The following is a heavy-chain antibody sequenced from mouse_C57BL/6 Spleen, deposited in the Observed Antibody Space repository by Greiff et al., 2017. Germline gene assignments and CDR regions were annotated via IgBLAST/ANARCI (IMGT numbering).Heavy chain of an antibody. CDR1: GYTFTSYW. CDR2: IHPNSGST. CDR3: ARSGGIYYDYESAMDY. J-gene: IGHJ4*01. D-gene: IGHD2-4*01. V-gene: IGHV1-64*01. Sequence: QVQLQQPGAELVKPGASVKLSCKASGYTFTSYWMHWVKQRPGQGLEWIGMIHPNSGSTNYNEKFKSKATLTVDKSSSTAYMQLSSLTSEDSAVYYCARSGGIYYDYESAMDYWGQGTSVTVSS.